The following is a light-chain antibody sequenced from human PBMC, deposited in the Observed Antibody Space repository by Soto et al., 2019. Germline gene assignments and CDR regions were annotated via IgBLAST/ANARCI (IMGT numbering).Light chain of an antibody. J-gene: IGLJ2*01. CDR1: KNNLGSYDL. V-gene: IGLV2-23*01. CDR3: CSLEGSNALVV. CDR2: EAT. Sequence: QSALTQPASVSGSPGQSITVSCTGTKNNLGSYDLVSWYQKYPDKAPTLLIYEATKRPSGISDRFSGSKSGFTASLTISGLRAEDEAEYYSCSLEGSNALVVFGGGTKVTVL.